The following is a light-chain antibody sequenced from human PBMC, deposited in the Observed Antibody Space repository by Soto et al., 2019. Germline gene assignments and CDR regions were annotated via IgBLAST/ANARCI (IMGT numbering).Light chain of an antibody. Sequence: EIVLTQSPATLSLSPGERATLSCRASQSVSSYLAWHQQKPGQAPRLLIYDASNRATGIPARFSGSGSGTDFTLTISRLEPEDFAVYYCQQYGSSPVTFGQGTKVDIK. CDR1: QSVSSY. CDR2: DAS. CDR3: QQYGSSPVT. V-gene: IGKV3-20*01. J-gene: IGKJ1*01.